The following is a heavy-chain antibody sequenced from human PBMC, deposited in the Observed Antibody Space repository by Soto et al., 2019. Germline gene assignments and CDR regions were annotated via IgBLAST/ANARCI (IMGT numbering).Heavy chain of an antibody. CDR1: GGSISTYY. Sequence: SETLSLTCTVSGGSISTYYWSWIRQPPGKGLEWIGYIYYSGSTNYNPSLKSRVTISVDTSKNQFSLRLSSVTAADTAVYYCARGGHPSSSDYYFDYWGQGTLVTVSS. J-gene: IGHJ4*02. CDR3: ARGGHPSSSDYYFDY. V-gene: IGHV4-59*01. D-gene: IGHD6-6*01. CDR2: IYYSGST.